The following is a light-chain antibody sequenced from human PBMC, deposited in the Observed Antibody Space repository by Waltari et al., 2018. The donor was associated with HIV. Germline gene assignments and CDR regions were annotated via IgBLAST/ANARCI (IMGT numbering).Light chain of an antibody. Sequence: EIVLTQSPGTLSLSPGERATLSCKVSQSVSSSYLAWYQQKVGQAPRRLIYGPSTRATGIPDRFSGSGSGTDFTLTISRLEAEDFAVYYCQQYGSSPLTFGGGTKVEIK. J-gene: IGKJ4*01. CDR3: QQYGSSPLT. V-gene: IGKV3-20*01. CDR2: GPS. CDR1: QSVSSSY.